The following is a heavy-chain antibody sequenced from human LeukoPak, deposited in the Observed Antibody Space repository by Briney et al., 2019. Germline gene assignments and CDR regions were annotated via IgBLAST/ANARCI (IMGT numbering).Heavy chain of an antibody. D-gene: IGHD7-27*01. CDR3: ANRNWGDY. CDR2: ISGGGGST. V-gene: IGHV3-23*01. J-gene: IGHJ4*02. CDR1: GFTFNSHA. Sequence: GGSLRLSCVVSGFTFNSHAMSWVRQAPGKRLEWVSLISGGGGSTYYADSVKGRFTSSRDNSKNTLFLQMNSLRVEDTAVYYCANRNWGDYWGQGTLVTVSS.